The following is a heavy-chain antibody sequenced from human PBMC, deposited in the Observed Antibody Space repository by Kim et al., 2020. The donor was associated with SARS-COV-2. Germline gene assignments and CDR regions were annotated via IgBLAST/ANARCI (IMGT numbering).Heavy chain of an antibody. CDR1: GFTFSNAW. CDR3: TTPPQGQQWLVPNDAFDI. D-gene: IGHD6-19*01. V-gene: IGHV3-15*01. J-gene: IGHJ3*02. Sequence: GGSLRLSCAASGFTFSNAWMSWVRQAPGKGLEWVGRIKSKTDGGTTDYAAPVKGRFTISRDDSKNTLYLQMNSLKTEDTAVYYCTTPPQGQQWLVPNDAFDIWGQGTMVTVSS. CDR2: IKSKTDGGTT.